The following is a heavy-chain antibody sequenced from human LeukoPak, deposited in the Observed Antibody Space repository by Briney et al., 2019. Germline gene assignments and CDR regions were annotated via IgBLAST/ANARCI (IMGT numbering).Heavy chain of an antibody. CDR1: GGTFSSYA. V-gene: IGHV1-69*06. CDR3: ATDTAGVNYFDY. D-gene: IGHD5-18*01. J-gene: IGHJ4*02. CDR2: IIPIFGTA. Sequence: SVKVSCKASGGTFSSYAISWVRQAPGQGLESMGGIIPIFGTANYAQKFQGRVTITADKSTSTAYMELSSLRSEDTAVYYCATDTAGVNYFDYWGQGTLVTVSS.